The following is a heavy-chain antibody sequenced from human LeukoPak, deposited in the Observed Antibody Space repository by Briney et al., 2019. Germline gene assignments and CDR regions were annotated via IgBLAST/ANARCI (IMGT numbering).Heavy chain of an antibody. CDR3: ARSTVKGPLPFDY. CDR1: GGSISSYH. J-gene: IGHJ4*02. Sequence: NPSETLSLTCTVSGGSISSYHWSWVRQPPGKGLEWIGYIYYSGSTNYNPSLKSRVTISVDTSKNQFSLKLSSVTAADTAVYYCARSTVKGPLPFDYWGQGTLVTVSS. CDR2: IYYSGST. V-gene: IGHV4-59*08. D-gene: IGHD4-17*01.